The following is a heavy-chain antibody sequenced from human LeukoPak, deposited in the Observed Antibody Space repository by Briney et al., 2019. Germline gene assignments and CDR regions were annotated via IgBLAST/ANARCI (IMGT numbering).Heavy chain of an antibody. Sequence: SVKVSCKTSGGTFSSSAITWVRQAPGQGLEWMGRIIPVLNITTYAQKFQGSVTITADTSTSTVYMELSSLSSDETAVYYCARDQGLTAPPPFGLDVWGQGTTVIVSS. J-gene: IGHJ6*02. D-gene: IGHD5-18*01. V-gene: IGHV1-69*04. CDR3: ARDQGLTAPPPFGLDV. CDR2: IIPVLNIT. CDR1: GGTFSSSA.